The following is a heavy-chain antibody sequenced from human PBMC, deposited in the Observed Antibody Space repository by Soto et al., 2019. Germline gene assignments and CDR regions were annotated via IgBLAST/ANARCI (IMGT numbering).Heavy chain of an antibody. CDR1: GFTFSRYS. V-gene: IGHV3-21*01. J-gene: IGHJ4*02. CDR2: ISSTTSYI. CDR3: ARESEDLTSNFDY. Sequence: GGSLRLSCAASGFTFSRYSMNWVRQAPGEGLEWVSSISSTTSYIYYADSMKGRFTVSRDNAKNSVYLDMNSLSAEDTAVYYCARESEDLTSNFDYWGQGTLVTVS.